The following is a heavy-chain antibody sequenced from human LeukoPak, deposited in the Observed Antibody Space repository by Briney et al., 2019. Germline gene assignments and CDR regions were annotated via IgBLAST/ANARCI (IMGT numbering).Heavy chain of an antibody. CDR3: ARPSIAWDAFDI. Sequence: PGGSLRLSCAASGFTFSSYAMSWVRQAPGKGLEWVSAISGSGGSTYYADSVKGRFTIPRDNAKNSLYLQMNSLRAEDTAVYYCARPSIAWDAFDIWGQGTMVTVSS. CDR1: GFTFSSYA. CDR2: ISGSGGST. D-gene: IGHD6-6*01. V-gene: IGHV3-23*01. J-gene: IGHJ3*02.